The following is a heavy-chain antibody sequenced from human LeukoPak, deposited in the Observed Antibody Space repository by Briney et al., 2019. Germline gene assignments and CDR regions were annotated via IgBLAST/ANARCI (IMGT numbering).Heavy chain of an antibody. D-gene: IGHD6-6*01. J-gene: IGHJ4*02. CDR1: GHSFTDNW. V-gene: IGHV5-51*01. CDR2: IYPGDSDT. Sequence: GDSLKISCKAFGHSFTDNWIGWVRHMPGKGLEWMGIIYPGDSDTRYSPSFQGQVTISADKSISTAYLQWSSLKASDTAMYYCARLGGPYGSSSPGDYWGQGTLVTVSS. CDR3: ARLGGPYGSSSPGDY.